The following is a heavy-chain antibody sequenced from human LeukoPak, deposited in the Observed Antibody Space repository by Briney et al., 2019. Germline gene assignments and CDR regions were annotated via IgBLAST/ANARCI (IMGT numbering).Heavy chain of an antibody. J-gene: IGHJ4*02. V-gene: IGHV3-48*03. CDR1: AFTFSSYE. CDR3: ASITQWLVYFDY. Sequence: GGSLRLSCAASAFTFSSYEMNWVRQAPGKGLEWVSYISSSGSTIYYADSVKGRFTISRDNAKNSLYLQMNSLRAEDTAVYYCASITQWLVYFDYWGQGTLVTVSS. CDR2: ISSSGSTI. D-gene: IGHD6-19*01.